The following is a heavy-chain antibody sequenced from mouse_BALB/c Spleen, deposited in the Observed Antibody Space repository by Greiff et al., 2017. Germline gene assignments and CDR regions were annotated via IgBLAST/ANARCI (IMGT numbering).Heavy chain of an antibody. CDR1: GYTFTDYW. Sequence: QVQLQQPGAELVMPGASVKMSCKASGYTFTDYWMHWVKQRPGQGLEWIGAIDTSDSYTSYNQKFKGKATLTVDESSSTAYMQLSSLTSEDSAVYYCARWYYGSFCAMDYWGQGTSVTVSS. J-gene: IGHJ4*01. D-gene: IGHD1-1*01. CDR3: ARWYYGSFCAMDY. CDR2: IDTSDSYT. V-gene: IGHV1-69*01.